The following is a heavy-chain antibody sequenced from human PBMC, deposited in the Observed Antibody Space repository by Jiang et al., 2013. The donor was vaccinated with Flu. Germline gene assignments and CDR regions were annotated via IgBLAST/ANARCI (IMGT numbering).Heavy chain of an antibody. D-gene: IGHD3-22*01. CDR1: GYKFTTSA. CDR3: AREPYYDTGVI. J-gene: IGHJ4*02. V-gene: IGHV7-4-1*02. Sequence: QSGSELKKPGASVKVSCQTSGYKFTTSAINWVRQAPGQGLEWMGWINTNTGNPTYAPAFRGRFVFSLDTSVSTAYLQISSLKAEDTAVYYCAREPYYDTGVIWGQGTLVTVSS. CDR2: INTNTGNP.